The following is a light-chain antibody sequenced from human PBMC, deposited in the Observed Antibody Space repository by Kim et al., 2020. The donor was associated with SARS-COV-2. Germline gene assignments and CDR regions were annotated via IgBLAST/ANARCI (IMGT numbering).Light chain of an antibody. CDR1: TSNIGTQFG. Sequence: QSVLTQPPSVSGAPGQRVTISCTGSTSNIGTQFGVNWYQQLPRTAPKLLMYGNTRPSGVPDRFSGSKSGTSGSLAINGLQPEDEADYYCQSYDISRSGYVFGSGTKVTVL. CDR3: QSYDISRSGYV. J-gene: IGLJ1*01. V-gene: IGLV1-40*01. CDR2: GN.